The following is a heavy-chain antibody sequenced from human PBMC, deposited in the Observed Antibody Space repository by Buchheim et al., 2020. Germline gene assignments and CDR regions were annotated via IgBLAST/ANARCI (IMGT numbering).Heavy chain of an antibody. V-gene: IGHV3-30*02. Sequence: QVQLVESGGGVVQPGRSLRLSCAASGFTFSSYGMHWVRQAPGKGLEWVAFIRYDGSNKYYADSVKGRFTISRDNSKNTLYLQMNGLRAEDTAVYYCARERARGDYGGNSQGMDVGGRETT. CDR2: IRYDGSNK. D-gene: IGHD4-23*01. J-gene: IGHJ6*02. CDR3: ARERARGDYGGNSQGMDV. CDR1: GFTFSSYG.